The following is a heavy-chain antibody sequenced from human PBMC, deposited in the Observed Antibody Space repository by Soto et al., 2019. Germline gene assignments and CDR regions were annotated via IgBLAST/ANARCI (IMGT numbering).Heavy chain of an antibody. D-gene: IGHD3-9*01. Sequence: QITLKESGPTLVKPTQTLTLTCTFSGFSLNTRGVGVGRIRQPPGKALEWLALISWDGEKRYRPSLKPRLTITKDTAEIQVVLTIDNMHPVDTPTYYCAQRRDDLFTGHYYIIFWGKGTLVTASS. CDR1: GFSLNTRGVG. CDR2: ISWDGEK. CDR3: AQRRDDLFTGHYYIIF. J-gene: IGHJ4*02. V-gene: IGHV2-5*02.